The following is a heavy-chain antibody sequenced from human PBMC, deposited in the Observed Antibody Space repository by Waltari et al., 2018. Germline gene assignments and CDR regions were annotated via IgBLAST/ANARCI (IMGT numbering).Heavy chain of an antibody. V-gene: IGHV4-59*01. CDR3: ARERSNVVVPAARASRYMDV. CDR2: IYYSGST. CDR1: GGSISSYY. Sequence: QVQLQESGPGLVKPSETLSLTCTVSGGSISSYYWSWIRQPPGKGLEWIGYIYYSGSTNYNPSLKSRVTISVDTSKNQFSLKLSSVTAADTAVYYCARERSNVVVPAARASRYMDVWGKGTTVTISS. J-gene: IGHJ6*03. D-gene: IGHD2-2*01.